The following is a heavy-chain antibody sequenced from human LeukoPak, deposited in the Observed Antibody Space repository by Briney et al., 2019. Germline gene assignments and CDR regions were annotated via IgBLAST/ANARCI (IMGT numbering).Heavy chain of an antibody. CDR1: GFTFTSYG. J-gene: IGHJ4*02. V-gene: IGHV3-30*03. CDR3: ARDLSPVVRASPMGY. D-gene: IGHD3-10*01. Sequence: GESLRLSCAASGFTFTSYGMHWVRQAPAQGQELVALITYDGYYKYYSDSVKGRFTISSDTTKNTLYLQMNSLRAEDTAVYYCARDLSPVVRASPMGYWGQGTLVTVSS. CDR2: ITYDGYYK.